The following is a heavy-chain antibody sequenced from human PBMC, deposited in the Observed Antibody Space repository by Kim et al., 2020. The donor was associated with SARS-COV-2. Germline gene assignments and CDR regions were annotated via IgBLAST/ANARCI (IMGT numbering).Heavy chain of an antibody. Sequence: SETLSLTCTVSGGSISSYYWSWIRQPPGKGLEWIGYIYYSGSTNYNPSLKSRVTISVDTSKNQFSLKLSSVTAADTAVYYCARQGYSYGRFDYWGQGTLVTVSS. V-gene: IGHV4-59*08. CDR3: ARQGYSYGRFDY. D-gene: IGHD5-18*01. J-gene: IGHJ4*02. CDR2: IYYSGST. CDR1: GGSISSYY.